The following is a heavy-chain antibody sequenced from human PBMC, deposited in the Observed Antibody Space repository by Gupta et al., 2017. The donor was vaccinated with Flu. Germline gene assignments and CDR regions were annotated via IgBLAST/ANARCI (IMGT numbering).Heavy chain of an antibody. CDR2: IHHSGRT. D-gene: IGHD3-3*01. CDR1: GDSISNSDFY. J-gene: IGHJ5*02. CDR3: AARRKDLNWFDP. V-gene: IGHV4-39*01. Sequence: QLQLQESGPGLVKPSETLSLTCTVSGDSISNSDFYWAWIRQPPGKGLECIGGIHHSGRTYYNPSLKSRVTMYVDTTKYQFSLKLSSVTAADTAVYYCAARRKDLNWFDPWGQGTLVTVSS.